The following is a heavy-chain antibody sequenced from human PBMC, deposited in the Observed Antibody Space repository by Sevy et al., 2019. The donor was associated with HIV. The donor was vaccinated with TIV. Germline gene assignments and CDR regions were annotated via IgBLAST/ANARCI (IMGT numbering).Heavy chain of an antibody. Sequence: SETLSLTCTVSGVSISPYYWAWNRQPPGKGLECIGFSGSTNYNPSLKTRVTTSVDTSKNQFSLKLSSVTAADTAIYYCARGGPNQHQLDYFDYWGQGTLVTVSS. J-gene: IGHJ4*02. CDR1: GVSISPYY. CDR3: ARGGPNQHQLDYFDY. V-gene: IGHV4-59*01. CDR2: SGST. D-gene: IGHD1-1*01.